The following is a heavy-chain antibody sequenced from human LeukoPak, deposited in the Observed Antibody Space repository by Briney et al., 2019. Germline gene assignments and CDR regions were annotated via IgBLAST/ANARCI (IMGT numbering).Heavy chain of an antibody. J-gene: IGHJ4*02. V-gene: IGHV4-39*01. CDR2: IYYSGST. CDR3: ARPRDTGYFDY. CDR1: GGSISSSSYY. Sequence: SETLSLTCTVSGGSISSSSYYWGWLRQPPGKGLEWIGSIYYSGSTYYNPSLKSRVTISVDTSKNQFSLKLSSVTAADTAVYYCARPRDTGYFDYWGQGTLVTVSS. D-gene: IGHD5-18*01.